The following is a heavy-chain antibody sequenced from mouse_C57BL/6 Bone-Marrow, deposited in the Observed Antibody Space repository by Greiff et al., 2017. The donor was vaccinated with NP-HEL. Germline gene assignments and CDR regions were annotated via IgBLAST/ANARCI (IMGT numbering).Heavy chain of an antibody. CDR3: ASHRAPYGNFAY. J-gene: IGHJ3*01. CDR2: IYPDSGST. V-gene: IGHV1-55*01. CDR1: GYTFTSYW. D-gene: IGHD2-1*01. Sequence: QVQLQQPGAELVKPGASVKMSCKASGYTFTSYWITWVKQRPGQGLEWIGDIYPDSGSTNYNEKFKSKATLTVDTSSSTAYMQLSSLTSEDSAVYYCASHRAPYGNFAYWGQGTLVTVSA.